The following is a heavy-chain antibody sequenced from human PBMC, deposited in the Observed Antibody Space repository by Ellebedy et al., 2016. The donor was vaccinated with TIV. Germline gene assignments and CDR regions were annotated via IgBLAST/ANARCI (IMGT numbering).Heavy chain of an antibody. Sequence: GESLKISXAASGFTFSNYWMSWVRQAPGKGLEWVANIKQDGSEKDYVDSVRGRFTISRDNSKNTLYLQMNSLRAEDTAVYYCARERANRYGTPYYFDYWGQGTLVTVSS. CDR3: ARERANRYGTPYYFDY. J-gene: IGHJ4*02. CDR1: GFTFSNYW. CDR2: IKQDGSEK. V-gene: IGHV3-7*03. D-gene: IGHD1-14*01.